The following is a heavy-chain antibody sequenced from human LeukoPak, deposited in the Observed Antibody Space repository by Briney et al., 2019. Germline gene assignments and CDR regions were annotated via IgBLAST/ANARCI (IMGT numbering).Heavy chain of an antibody. CDR2: ISTSSSTI. CDR3: AKPFRIYIRAFDI. CDR1: GFSFSEFF. V-gene: IGHV3-11*01. Sequence: PGGSLRLYCAASGFSFSEFFMDWVRLAPGKGLEWVSYISTSSSTIYYADSVKGRFTISRDSAKNSLYLQMNSLRAEDTAVYYCAKPFRIYIRAFDIWGQGTMVTVSS. D-gene: IGHD2/OR15-2a*01. J-gene: IGHJ3*02.